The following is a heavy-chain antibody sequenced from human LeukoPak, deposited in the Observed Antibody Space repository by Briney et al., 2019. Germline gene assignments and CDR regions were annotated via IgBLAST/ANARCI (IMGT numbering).Heavy chain of an antibody. V-gene: IGHV4-59*08. CDR1: GGSISSHF. Sequence: TSETLSLTCTVSGGSISSHFWSWIRQPPGKGLEWIGYIDYSGNTYYNPSLKSRVTVSVDTSKNQFSLKLNSVTAADTAVYYCARLPSSSWLNWFDPWGQGTLVTVSS. CDR3: ARLPSSSWLNWFDP. CDR2: IDYSGNT. D-gene: IGHD6-13*01. J-gene: IGHJ5*02.